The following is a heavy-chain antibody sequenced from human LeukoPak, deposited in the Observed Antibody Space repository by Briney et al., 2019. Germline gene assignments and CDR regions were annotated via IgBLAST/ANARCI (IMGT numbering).Heavy chain of an antibody. CDR2: ISSSGSTI. J-gene: IGHJ6*02. V-gene: IGHV3-48*03. CDR1: GFTFSSYE. CDR3: ARDSGISGYYYGMDV. Sequence: GGSLRVSCAASGFTFSSYEMNWVRQAQGKGLEGVSYISSSGSTIYYEDSVKGRFTISRDNAKNSLYLQMNSLRAEDTAVYYCARDSGISGYYYGMDVWGQGTTVTVSS. D-gene: IGHD3-10*01.